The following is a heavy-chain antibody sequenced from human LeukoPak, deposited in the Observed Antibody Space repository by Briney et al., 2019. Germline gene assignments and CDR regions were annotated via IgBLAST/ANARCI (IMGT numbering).Heavy chain of an antibody. V-gene: IGHV4-59*01. Sequence: SETLSLTCCVSGGSISSYYWSWIRQPPGKGLEWIGDNYYSGSTNYNPSLKSRVTISVDTSKSQFSLKLSSVTAADTAVYYCARAGYSYGYGYWGQGTLVTVSS. CDR1: GGSISSYY. D-gene: IGHD5-18*01. CDR2: NYYSGST. CDR3: ARAGYSYGYGY. J-gene: IGHJ4*02.